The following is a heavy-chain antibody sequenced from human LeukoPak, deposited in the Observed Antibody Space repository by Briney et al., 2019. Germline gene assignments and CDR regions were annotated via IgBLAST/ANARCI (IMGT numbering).Heavy chain of an antibody. CDR1: GFTVSSDY. D-gene: IGHD5-18*01. V-gene: IGHV3-66*01. CDR2: IYSGGST. J-gene: IGHJ6*03. Sequence: PGGSLRLSCAASGFTVSSDYMSWVRQAPGKGLEWVSVIYSGGSTYYADSVKGRFTISRDNSKNTLYLQMNSLRAEDTAVYYCARGTGGYSYGYVPKVYYYYMDVWGKGTTVTISS. CDR3: ARGTGGYSYGYVPKVYYYYMDV.